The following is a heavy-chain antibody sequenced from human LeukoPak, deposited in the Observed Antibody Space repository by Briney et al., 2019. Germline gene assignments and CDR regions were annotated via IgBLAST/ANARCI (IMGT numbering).Heavy chain of an antibody. CDR1: GLTFSSYA. CDR3: SKAHSAARPVDA. D-gene: IGHD6-6*01. CDR2: FSGSGGST. J-gene: IGHJ6*04. Sequence: GGPLRLSCAASGLTFSSYALRWVHPAPAKGLEWVSAFSGSGGSTYYADCVKGRFIISRKNYMYLLLLHMNGVRAEDTAVYFCSKAHSAARPVDAWGEGTTVTVSS. V-gene: IGHV3-23*01.